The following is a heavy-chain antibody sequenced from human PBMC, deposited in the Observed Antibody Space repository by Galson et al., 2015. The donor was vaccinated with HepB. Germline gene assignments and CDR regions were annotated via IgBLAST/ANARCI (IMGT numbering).Heavy chain of an antibody. CDR2: IYPGDSDT. D-gene: IGHD2-2*02. Sequence: QSGAEVKKTGESLKIFCKGSGYSFTSYWIGWVRQMPGKGLDWMGIIYPGDSDTRYSPSFQGQVTISADKSISPAYLQCSSLKASATAMYYCARAYCGSTSCSTNWFDPWGQGTLVTVSS. V-gene: IGHV5-51*01. CDR3: ARAYCGSTSCSTNWFDP. CDR1: GYSFTSYW. J-gene: IGHJ5*02.